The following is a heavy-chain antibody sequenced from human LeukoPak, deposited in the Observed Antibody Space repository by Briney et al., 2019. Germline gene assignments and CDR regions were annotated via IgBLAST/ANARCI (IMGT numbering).Heavy chain of an antibody. D-gene: IGHD5-18*01. J-gene: IGHJ3*02. Sequence: GGSLRLSCAASGFSFSSHGMSWVRQAPGKGLEWVSGIIGGAGSTYYADSVKGRFTISGDNSKNTLYLQMNSLRAEDTAVYYCARIFTAMVPDAFDIWGQGTMVTVSS. CDR2: IIGGAGST. CDR3: ARIFTAMVPDAFDI. CDR1: GFSFSSHG. V-gene: IGHV3-23*01.